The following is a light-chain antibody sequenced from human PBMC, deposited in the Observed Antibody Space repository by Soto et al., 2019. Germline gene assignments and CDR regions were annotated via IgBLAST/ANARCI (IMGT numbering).Light chain of an antibody. Sequence: EIVLTQSPATLSVSPGERAILSCRASQSVSDNLAWYQQKPGQAPRLLIYGASTRASGIPARFSGSGSGTEFTLPISSLQSEDFAVYYCQQSYNWPPLTFGGGTKVEIK. CDR3: QQSYNWPPLT. J-gene: IGKJ4*01. V-gene: IGKV3-15*01. CDR1: QSVSDN. CDR2: GAS.